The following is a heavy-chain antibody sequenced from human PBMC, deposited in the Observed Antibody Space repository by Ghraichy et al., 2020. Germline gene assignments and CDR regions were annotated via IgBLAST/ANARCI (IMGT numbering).Heavy chain of an antibody. D-gene: IGHD3-3*01. V-gene: IGHV4-34*01. J-gene: IGHJ4*02. CDR1: GGSFSGYY. Sequence: SETLSLTCAVYGGSFSGYYWSWIRQPPGKGLEWIGEINHSGSTNYNPSLKSRVTISVDTSKNQFSLKLSSVTAADTAVYYCARGRAYYDFWSGYPYFDYWGQGTLVTVSS. CDR3: ARGRAYYDFWSGYPYFDY. CDR2: INHSGST.